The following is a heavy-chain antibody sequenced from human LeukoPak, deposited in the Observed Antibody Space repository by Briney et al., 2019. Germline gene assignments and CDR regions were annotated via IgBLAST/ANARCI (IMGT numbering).Heavy chain of an antibody. J-gene: IGHJ3*02. CDR1: GYTFTGYY. V-gene: IGHV1-2*02. CDR3: ARPTRYNWIYDAFDI. D-gene: IGHD1-7*01. CDR2: INPNTGDT. Sequence: ASVEVSCKASGYTFTGYYIHWVRQGPGQGPEWMGWINPNTGDTNYAQKFQGRVTMTRDTAINTAYMDLSTLRSDDTAVYYCARPTRYNWIYDAFDIWGQGTMVTVSS.